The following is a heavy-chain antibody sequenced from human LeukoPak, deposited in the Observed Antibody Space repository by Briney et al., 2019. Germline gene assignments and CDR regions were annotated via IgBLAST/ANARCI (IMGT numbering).Heavy chain of an antibody. CDR2: VNPNSGNT. Sequence: ASVKVSCKASGYTFTSYDINWVRQATGQGLEWMGWVNPNSGNTGYAQKFQGRVTMTRNTSISTAYMELSSLRSEDTAVYYCARLYCGSTSCYADYWGQGTLVTVSS. D-gene: IGHD2-2*01. V-gene: IGHV1-8*01. J-gene: IGHJ4*02. CDR1: GYTFTSYD. CDR3: ARLYCGSTSCYADY.